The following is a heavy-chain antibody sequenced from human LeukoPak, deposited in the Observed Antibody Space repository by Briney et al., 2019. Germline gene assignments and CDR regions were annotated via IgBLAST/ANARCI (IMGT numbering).Heavy chain of an antibody. CDR1: GFTFSSYA. V-gene: IGHV3-23*01. Sequence: GGSLRLSCAASGFTFSSYAMSWVRQAPGKGLEWVSATSGSGGSTYYADSVKGRFTISRDNSKNTLYLQMNSLRAEDTAVYYCAKDRGYDYVWGSYRSPYYYMDVWGKGTTVTVSS. CDR3: AKDRGYDYVWGSYRSPYYYMDV. D-gene: IGHD3-16*02. J-gene: IGHJ6*03. CDR2: TSGSGGST.